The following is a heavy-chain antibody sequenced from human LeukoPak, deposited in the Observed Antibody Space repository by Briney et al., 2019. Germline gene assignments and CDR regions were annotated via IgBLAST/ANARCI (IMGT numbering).Heavy chain of an antibody. D-gene: IGHD2-2*02. CDR3: AKWLYCSSISCYREYYMDV. Sequence: PGGSLRLSCAASGFTFSSYSMNWVRQAPGKGLEWVSTMSGSGDNTYYADSVKGRFTISRDNSKNTLYLQMNSLRAEDTAVYYCAKWLYCSSISCYREYYMDVWGKGTTVTVSS. CDR2: MSGSGDNT. J-gene: IGHJ6*03. V-gene: IGHV3-23*01. CDR1: GFTFSSYS.